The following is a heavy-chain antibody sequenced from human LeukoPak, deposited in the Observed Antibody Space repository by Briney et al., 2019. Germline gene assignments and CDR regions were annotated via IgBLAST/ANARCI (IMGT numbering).Heavy chain of an antibody. CDR3: VRDGDDFNFDY. Sequence: GGSLRLSCAASGFTFRSYWMHWVRQAPGKGLEWVSRVIRDGSFTNYADSVKGRFTISRDNAKNTLHLQMSSLRAEDTAVCFCVRDGDDFNFDYWGQGSLVTVSS. D-gene: IGHD5-24*01. CDR1: GFTFRSYW. CDR2: VIRDGSFT. J-gene: IGHJ4*02. V-gene: IGHV3-74*01.